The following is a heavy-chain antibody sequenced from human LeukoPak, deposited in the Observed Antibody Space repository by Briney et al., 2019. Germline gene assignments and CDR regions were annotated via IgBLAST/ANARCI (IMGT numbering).Heavy chain of an antibody. Sequence: GGSLRLFCAASGFTVSSNYMSWVRQAPGKGLEWVSVIYSGGSTYHADSVKGRFTISRDNSKNTLYLRMNSLRAEDTAVYHCAKGRKSYYYGMDVWGQGTTVTVSS. CDR1: GFTVSSNY. CDR2: IYSGGST. J-gene: IGHJ6*02. D-gene: IGHD1-14*01. CDR3: AKGRKSYYYGMDV. V-gene: IGHV3-53*01.